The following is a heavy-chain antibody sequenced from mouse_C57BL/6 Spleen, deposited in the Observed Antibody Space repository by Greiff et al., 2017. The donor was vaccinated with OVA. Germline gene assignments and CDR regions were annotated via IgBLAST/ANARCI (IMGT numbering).Heavy chain of an antibody. J-gene: IGHJ3*01. CDR3: ARAGTTTTFAY. CDR1: GYTFTSYW. CDR2: IDPSDSYT. Sequence: QQSCKASGYTFTSYWMQWVKQRPGQGLEWIGEIDPSDSYTNYNQKFKGKATLTVDTSSSTAYMQLSSLTSEDSAVYYCARAGTTTTFAYWGQGTLVTVSA. V-gene: IGHV1-50*01. D-gene: IGHD1-1*01.